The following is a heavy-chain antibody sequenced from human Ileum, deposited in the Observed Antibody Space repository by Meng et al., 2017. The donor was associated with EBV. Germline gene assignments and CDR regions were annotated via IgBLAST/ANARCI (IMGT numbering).Heavy chain of an antibody. CDR2: INPGIGST. D-gene: IGHD2-15*01. Sequence: VLLGRSGADMKKPGAAVLMSCTASGYKFDDYTIQWLRQAPGQRLEWLGWINPGIGSTYDSKTIRGRLTITMDTSASTVYMRLTSLTSEDTAVYYCAREEGGRFDSWGQGTLVTVSS. J-gene: IGHJ4*02. CDR1: GYKFDDYT. V-gene: IGHV1-3*01. CDR3: AREEGGRFDS.